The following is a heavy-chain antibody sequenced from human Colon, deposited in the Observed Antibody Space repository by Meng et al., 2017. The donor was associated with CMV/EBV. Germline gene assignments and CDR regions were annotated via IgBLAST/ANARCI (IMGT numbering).Heavy chain of an antibody. CDR2: IATFNGNT. CDR3: ARDWDYGDPADY. CDR1: GYKVTDYG. V-gene: IGHV1-18*01. D-gene: IGHD4-17*01. Sequence: VQLVQSGPEGKTPGASVKVSCKTSGYKVTDYGFSWVRQAPGQGLEWMGWIATFNGNTNHAQRMQGRVTISRGTSTSTVYMELRGLRYDDTAVYFCARDWDYGDPADYWGQGTLVTVSS. J-gene: IGHJ4*02.